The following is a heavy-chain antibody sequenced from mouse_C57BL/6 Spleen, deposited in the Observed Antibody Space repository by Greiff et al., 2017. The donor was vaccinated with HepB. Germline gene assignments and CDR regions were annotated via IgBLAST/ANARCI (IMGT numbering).Heavy chain of an antibody. Sequence: LVESGEGLVKPGGSLKLSCAASGFPFSSYAMSWVRQTPGKRLEWVAYISSGGDYIYYADTVKGRFTISRDNARNTRYLQISSLKSEDTAMYYCTRVYGSSDWYFDVWGTGTTVTVSS. J-gene: IGHJ1*03. V-gene: IGHV5-9-1*02. CDR2: ISSGGDYI. CDR1: GFPFSSYA. D-gene: IGHD1-1*01. CDR3: TRVYGSSDWYFDV.